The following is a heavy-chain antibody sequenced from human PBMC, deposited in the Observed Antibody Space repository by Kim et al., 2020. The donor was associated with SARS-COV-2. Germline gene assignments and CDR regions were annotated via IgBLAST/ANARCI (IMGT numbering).Heavy chain of an antibody. V-gene: IGHV3-30*18. CDR1: GFTFSSYG. D-gene: IGHD6-19*01. Sequence: GGSLRLSCAASGFTFSSYGMHWVRQAPGKGLEWVAVISYDGSNKYYADSVKGRFTISRDNSKNTLYLQMNSLRAEDTAVYYCAKATYSSGWYFDYWGQGT. CDR2: ISYDGSNK. J-gene: IGHJ4*02. CDR3: AKATYSSGWYFDY.